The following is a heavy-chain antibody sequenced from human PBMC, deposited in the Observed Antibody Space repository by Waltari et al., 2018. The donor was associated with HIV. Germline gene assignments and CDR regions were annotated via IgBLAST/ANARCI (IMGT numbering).Heavy chain of an antibody. J-gene: IGHJ6*02. CDR2: IYYSGST. CDR1: GGSISSGGYY. D-gene: IGHD3-3*01. CDR3: ARGGQPPDFWSGPVYYYYYGMDV. Sequence: QVQLQESGPGLVKPSQTLSLTCTVSGGSISSGGYYWSWIRQHPGKGLEWIGYIYYSGSTYYNPALKSRVTISVDTSKNQFSLKLSSVTAADTAVYYCARGGQPPDFWSGPVYYYYYGMDVWGQGTTVTVSS. V-gene: IGHV4-31*03.